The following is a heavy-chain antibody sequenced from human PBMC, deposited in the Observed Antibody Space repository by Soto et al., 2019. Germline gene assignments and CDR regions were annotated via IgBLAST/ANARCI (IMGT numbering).Heavy chain of an antibody. J-gene: IGHJ1*01. CDR3: TIGPRASSGGTGAY. D-gene: IGHD2-2*01. V-gene: IGHV3-74*01. CDR1: GFSFYSYC. Sequence: EVQLVESGGGLVQPWGSLRLSCASSGFSFYSYCMHWVRQDPGQGPMWVSRIDYDGTTTNYADSVKGRFTISRDNAKSTLYLQMNSLRPDDTAVYYCTIGPRASSGGTGAYWGKGTLVTVSS. CDR2: IDYDGTTT.